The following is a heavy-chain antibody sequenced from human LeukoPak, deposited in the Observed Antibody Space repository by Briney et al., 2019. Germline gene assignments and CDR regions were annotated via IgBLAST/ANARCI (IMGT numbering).Heavy chain of an antibody. V-gene: IGHV4-34*01. CDR1: GGSFSGYY. CDR3: ARGLRGYCGGDCYSNDLDY. CDR2: INHSGST. D-gene: IGHD2-21*02. J-gene: IGHJ4*02. Sequence: SETLSLTYAVYGGSFSGYYWSWIRQPPGKGLEWIGEINHSGSTNYNPSLKSRVTISVDTSKNQFSLKLSSVTAADTAVYYCARGLRGYCGGDCYSNDLDYWGQGTLVTVSS.